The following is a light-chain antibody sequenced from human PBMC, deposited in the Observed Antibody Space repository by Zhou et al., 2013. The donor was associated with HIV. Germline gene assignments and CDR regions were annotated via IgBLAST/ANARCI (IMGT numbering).Light chain of an antibody. CDR3: QQYNRWPPLT. CDR2: ATS. J-gene: IGKJ4*01. V-gene: IGKV3-20*01. CDR1: QRVTGSY. Sequence: EIVLTQSPGTLSLTPGESAILSCRASQRVTGSYLAWYQQKPGQAPRLLISATSHRATGIPDRFSGSGSGTEFTLTIAGLQSEDVAVYYCQQYNRWPPLTFGGGTQVEIK.